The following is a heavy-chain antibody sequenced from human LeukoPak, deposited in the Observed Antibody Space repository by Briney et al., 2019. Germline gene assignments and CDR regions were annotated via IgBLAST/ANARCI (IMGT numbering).Heavy chain of an antibody. CDR1: GFTFSSYG. CDR2: IRYDGSNK. CDR3: AKDQPLVIEDYSINTDFDY. J-gene: IGHJ4*02. V-gene: IGHV3-30*02. Sequence: GGSLRLSCAASGFTFSSYGMHWVRQAPGKGLEWVAFIRYDGSNKYYADSVKGRFTISRDNSKNTLYLQMNSLRAEDTAVYYCAKDQPLVIEDYSINTDFDYRGQGTLVTVSS. D-gene: IGHD4-11*01.